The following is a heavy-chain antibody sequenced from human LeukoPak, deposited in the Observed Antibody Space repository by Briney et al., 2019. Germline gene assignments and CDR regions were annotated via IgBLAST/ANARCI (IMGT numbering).Heavy chain of an antibody. Sequence: GGSLRLSCAASGLTFNTYGMSWVRQAPGKGLEWVSTISGGGGGTYYADSVKGRFTISRDNSKNTLYLQMNSLRAEDTAVYYCAKERRGYSYGHPFDYWGQGTLVTVSS. D-gene: IGHD5-18*01. J-gene: IGHJ4*02. CDR1: GLTFNTYG. CDR2: ISGGGGGT. V-gene: IGHV3-23*01. CDR3: AKERRGYSYGHPFDY.